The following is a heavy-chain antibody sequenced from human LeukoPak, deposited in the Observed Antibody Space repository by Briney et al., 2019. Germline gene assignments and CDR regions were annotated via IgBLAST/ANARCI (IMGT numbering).Heavy chain of an antibody. Sequence: SETLSLTCAVYGGSFSGYYWGWIRQPPGKGLEWIGEINHSGSTNYNPSLKSRVTISVDTSKNQFSLKLSSVTAADTAVYYCAGGTANWFDPWGQGTLVTVSS. CDR3: AGGTANWFDP. CDR2: INHSGST. V-gene: IGHV4-34*01. J-gene: IGHJ5*02. CDR1: GGSFSGYY. D-gene: IGHD2-21*02.